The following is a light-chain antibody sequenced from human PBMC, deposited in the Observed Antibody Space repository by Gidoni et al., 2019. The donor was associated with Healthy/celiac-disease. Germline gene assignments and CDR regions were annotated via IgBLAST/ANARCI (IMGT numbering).Light chain of an antibody. Sequence: AIRMTQSPSSFSASTGDRVTITCRASQGISSYLAWYQQKPGKAPKLLIYAASTLQSGVPSRFNGSGSGTDFTLTISCLQSEDFATYYCQQYYSYPVAFGQGTKVEIK. CDR3: QQYYSYPVA. J-gene: IGKJ1*01. CDR2: AAS. V-gene: IGKV1-8*01. CDR1: QGISSY.